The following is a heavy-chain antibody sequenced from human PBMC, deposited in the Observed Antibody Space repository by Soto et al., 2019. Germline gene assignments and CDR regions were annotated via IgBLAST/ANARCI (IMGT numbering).Heavy chain of an antibody. V-gene: IGHV4-30-2*01. CDR2: IYHSGST. Sequence: SETLSLTCAVSGGSISSGGYSWSWIRQPPGKGLEWIGYIYHSGSTYYNPSLKSRVTISVDRSKNQFSLKLSSVTAADTAVYYCARLGYGDYVTSIHYWGQGTLVTVSS. D-gene: IGHD4-17*01. J-gene: IGHJ4*02. CDR1: GGSISSGGYS. CDR3: ARLGYGDYVTSIHY.